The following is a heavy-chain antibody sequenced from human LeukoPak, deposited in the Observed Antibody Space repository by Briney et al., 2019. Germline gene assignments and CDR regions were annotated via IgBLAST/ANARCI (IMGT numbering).Heavy chain of an antibody. CDR3: ARVRGRGYCSSTSCSLLYNWFDP. V-gene: IGHV4-39*07. CDR1: GCSISSSSYY. D-gene: IGHD2-2*03. Sequence: SETLSLTCTVSGCSISSSSYYWGWIRQPPGKGLEWIGSIYYSGSTYYNPSLKSRVTISVDTSKNQFSLKLSSVTAADTAVYYCARVRGRGYCSSTSCSLLYNWFDPWGQGTLVTVSS. J-gene: IGHJ5*02. CDR2: IYYSGST.